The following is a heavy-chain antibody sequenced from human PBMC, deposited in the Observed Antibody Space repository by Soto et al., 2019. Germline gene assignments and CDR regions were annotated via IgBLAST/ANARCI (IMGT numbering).Heavy chain of an antibody. D-gene: IGHD4-17*01. J-gene: IGHJ4*02. V-gene: IGHV4-34*01. CDR1: GGSFSGYY. CDR2: INHSGST. CDR3: ARGVRVNTVTTPNYFDY. Sequence: SETLSLTCAVYGGSFSGYYWSWIRQPPGKGLEWIGEINHSGSTNYNPSLKSRVTISVDTSKNQFSLKLSSVTAADTAVYYCARGVRVNTVTTPNYFDYWGQGTLVTVSS.